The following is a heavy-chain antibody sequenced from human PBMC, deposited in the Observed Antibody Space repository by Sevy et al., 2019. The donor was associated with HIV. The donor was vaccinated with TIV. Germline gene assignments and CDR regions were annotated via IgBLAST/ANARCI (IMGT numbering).Heavy chain of an antibody. D-gene: IGHD3-22*01. Sequence: GGSLRLSCAASGFTFSSYAMSWVRQAPGKVLEWVSAISGSGGSTYCADSVKGRFTISRDNSKNTLYLQMISLRAEDTAVYYCAKDTSGYYYDYFDYWGQGTLVTVSS. CDR2: ISGSGGST. CDR1: GFTFSSYA. CDR3: AKDTSGYYYDYFDY. J-gene: IGHJ4*02. V-gene: IGHV3-23*01.